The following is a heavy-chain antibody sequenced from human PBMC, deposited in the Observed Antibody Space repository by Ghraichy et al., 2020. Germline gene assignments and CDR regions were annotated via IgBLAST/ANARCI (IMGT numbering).Heavy chain of an antibody. V-gene: IGHV4-31*01. Sequence: SETLSLTCTVSGGSISSGGYYWSWIRQHPGKGLEWIGYIYYSGSTYYNPSLKSLVTISVDTSKNQFSLKLSSVTAADTAVYYCARGSRDYDFWSGKHWYFDLWGRGTLVTVSS. CDR2: IYYSGST. CDR1: GGSISSGGYY. CDR3: ARGSRDYDFWSGKHWYFDL. D-gene: IGHD3-3*01. J-gene: IGHJ2*01.